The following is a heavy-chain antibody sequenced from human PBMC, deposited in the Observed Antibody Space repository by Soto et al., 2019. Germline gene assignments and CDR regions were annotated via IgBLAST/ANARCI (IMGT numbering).Heavy chain of an antibody. CDR3: AKDMGAAGTAFDY. D-gene: IGHD6-13*01. CDR1: GFTFDDYA. V-gene: IGHV3-9*01. Sequence: GGSLRLSCAASGFTFDDYAMHWVRQAPGKGLEWVSGISWNSGSIGYADSVKGRFTISRDNAKNSLYLQMNSLRVEDTALYYCAKDMGAAGTAFDYWGQGTLVTVSS. CDR2: ISWNSGSI. J-gene: IGHJ4*02.